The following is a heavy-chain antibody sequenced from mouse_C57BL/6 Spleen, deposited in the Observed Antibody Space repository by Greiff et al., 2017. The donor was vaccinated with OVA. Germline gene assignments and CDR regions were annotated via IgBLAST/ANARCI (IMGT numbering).Heavy chain of an antibody. D-gene: IGHD2-2*01. CDR3: ARVLIWFYWYFDV. CDR1: GYSITSGYY. V-gene: IGHV3-6*01. Sequence: EVQVVESGPGLVKPSQSLSLTCSVTGYSITSGYYWNWIRQFPGNKLEWRGYISYDGSNNYNPSLKNRIPITRDTSKNQFFLKLNSVTTEDTATYYCARVLIWFYWYFDVWGTGTTVTVSS. J-gene: IGHJ1*03. CDR2: ISYDGSN.